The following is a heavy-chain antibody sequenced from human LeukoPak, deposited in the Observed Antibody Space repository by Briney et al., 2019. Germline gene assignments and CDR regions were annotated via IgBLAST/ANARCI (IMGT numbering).Heavy chain of an antibody. CDR1: GFTFSSYE. V-gene: IGHV3-48*03. CDR3: ARDLASPRYYFDY. D-gene: IGHD3-16*01. J-gene: IGHJ4*02. CDR2: ISSSGSAI. Sequence: GGSLRLSCAASGFTFSSYEMNRVRQAPGKGLEWVSYISSSGSAIYYADSVKGRFTISRDNAKNSLYLQMNSLRAEDTAVYYCARDLASPRYYFDYWGQGTLVTVSS.